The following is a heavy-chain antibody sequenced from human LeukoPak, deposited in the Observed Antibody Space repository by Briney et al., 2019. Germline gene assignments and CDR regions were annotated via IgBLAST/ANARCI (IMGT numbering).Heavy chain of an antibody. CDR2: INHSGST. CDR1: GGSFSGYY. J-gene: IGHJ2*01. CDR3: ARGGLVRGVMHHPDWYFDL. V-gene: IGHV4-34*01. Sequence: ASETLSLTCAVYGGSFSGYYWSWISHPPGKGLEWIGEINHSGSTNYSPSLKSRVTISVDASKNQFSLKLSSVTAADTAVYYCARGGLVRGVMHHPDWYFDLWGRGTLVTVSS. D-gene: IGHD3-10*01.